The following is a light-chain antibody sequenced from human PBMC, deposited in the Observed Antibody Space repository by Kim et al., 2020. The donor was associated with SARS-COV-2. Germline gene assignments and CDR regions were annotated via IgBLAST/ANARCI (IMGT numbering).Light chain of an antibody. CDR1: QSLLHSNGYNY. Sequence: PASISCRASQSLLHSNGYNYLDWYLQKPGQSPQLLIYLGCNRASGVPDRFSGSGSGTDFTLKISRVEAEDVGVYYCMQALQTPPTFGQGTKVDIK. J-gene: IGKJ1*01. V-gene: IGKV2-28*01. CDR2: LGC. CDR3: MQALQTPPT.